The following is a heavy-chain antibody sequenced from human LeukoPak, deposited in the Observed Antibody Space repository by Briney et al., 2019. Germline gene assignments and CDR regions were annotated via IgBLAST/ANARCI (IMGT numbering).Heavy chain of an antibody. Sequence: SGGSLRLSCAASGFTFSTFFMHWVRQAPGKGLEWVAVISYDGGNQYYADSRKGRFTISRDNSKNTLYLQMNSLRLEDTAVYYCAKDRASFLRNCATDYWGQGTLVTVSS. D-gene: IGHD1-7*01. CDR2: ISYDGGNQ. J-gene: IGHJ4*02. CDR1: GFTFSTFF. CDR3: AKDRASFLRNCATDY. V-gene: IGHV3-30*18.